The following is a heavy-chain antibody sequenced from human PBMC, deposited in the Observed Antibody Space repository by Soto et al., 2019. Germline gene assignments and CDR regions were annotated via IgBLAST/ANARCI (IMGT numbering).Heavy chain of an antibody. CDR2: IYPSGTT. CDR3: ARNSRFGGDWGGYYYYAMDV. V-gene: IGHV4-31*03. D-gene: IGHD2-21*02. Sequence: QVQLQESGTGLMKPSQTLSLTCTVSGCSISSGTYYWTWIRQHSGKGLEWIGYIYPSGTTYYNPSLKSRLTISGDTANNQFSLRMSSVTPADTAGYYCARNSRFGGDWGGYYYYAMDVWGQGTAVTVAS. J-gene: IGHJ6*02. CDR1: GCSISSGTYY.